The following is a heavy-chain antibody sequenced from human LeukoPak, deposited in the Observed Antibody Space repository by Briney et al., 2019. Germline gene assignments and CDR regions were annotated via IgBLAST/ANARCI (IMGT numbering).Heavy chain of an antibody. V-gene: IGHV1-18*01. CDR1: GYTFTSCG. D-gene: IGHD6-19*01. Sequence: ASVKVSCKASGYTFTSCGISWVRQAPGQGLEWMGWISAYNGNTNYAQKLQGRVTMTTDTSTSTAYMELRSLRSDDTAVYYCTRSGIAVAGTRYFQHWGQGTLGTVSS. CDR2: ISAYNGNT. J-gene: IGHJ1*01. CDR3: TRSGIAVAGTRYFQH.